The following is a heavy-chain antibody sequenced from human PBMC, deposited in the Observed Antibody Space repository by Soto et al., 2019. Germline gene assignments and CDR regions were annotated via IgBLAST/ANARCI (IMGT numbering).Heavy chain of an antibody. V-gene: IGHV3-33*01. J-gene: IGHJ4*02. CDR1: GFTFSSYG. CDR3: ARDGELRPIAVAGTLDY. CDR2: IWYDGSNK. Sequence: GGFLRLSCAASGFTFSSYGMHWVRQAPGKGLEWVAVIWYDGSNKYYADSVKGRFTISRDNSKNTLYLQMNSLRAEDTAVYYCARDGELRPIAVAGTLDYWGQGTLVTVSS. D-gene: IGHD6-19*01.